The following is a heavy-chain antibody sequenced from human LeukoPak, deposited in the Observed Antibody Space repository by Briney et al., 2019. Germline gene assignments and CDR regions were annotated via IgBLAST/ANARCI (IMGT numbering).Heavy chain of an antibody. D-gene: IGHD3-22*01. CDR1: GYSISSGYY. V-gene: IGHV4-38-2*02. J-gene: IGHJ5*02. CDR3: ATGPRYYYDSSGYKGWFDP. CDR2: IYHSGST. Sequence: PSETLSLTCTVSGYSISSGYYWGWIRQPPGKGLEWIGSIYHSGSTYYNPSLKSRVTISVDTSKNQFSLKLSSVTAADTAVYYCATGPRYYYDSSGYKGWFDPWGQGTLVTVSS.